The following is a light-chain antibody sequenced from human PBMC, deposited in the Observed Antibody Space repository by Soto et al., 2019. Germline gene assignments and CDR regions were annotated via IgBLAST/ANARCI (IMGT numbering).Light chain of an antibody. CDR1: QSVSSSY. CDR2: GAS. V-gene: IGKV3-15*01. Sequence: EIVLTQSPGTLSLSPGERATLSCRASQSVSSSYLVWYQQKPGQAPSLLIYGASTRATGIPARFSGSGSGTEFTLTISSLQSEDSAVYYCQQYNSWPPITFGQGTRLEIK. CDR3: QQYNSWPPIT. J-gene: IGKJ5*01.